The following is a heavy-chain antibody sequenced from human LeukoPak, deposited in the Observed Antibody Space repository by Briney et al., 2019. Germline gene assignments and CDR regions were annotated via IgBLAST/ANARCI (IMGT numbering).Heavy chain of an antibody. Sequence: SETLSLTCTVSGGSISSGSYYWSWIRQPAGKGLEWIGRIYTSGSTNYNPSLKSRVTISVDTSKNQFSLKLSSVTAADTAVYYCAREYTRHAFDIWGQGTMVTVSS. J-gene: IGHJ3*02. V-gene: IGHV4-61*02. CDR3: AREYTRHAFDI. D-gene: IGHD1-1*01. CDR2: IYTSGST. CDR1: GGSISSGSYY.